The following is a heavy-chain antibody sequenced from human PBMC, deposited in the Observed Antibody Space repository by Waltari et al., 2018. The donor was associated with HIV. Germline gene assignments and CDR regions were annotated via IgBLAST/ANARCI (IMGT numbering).Heavy chain of an antibody. CDR1: GFPFITFS. V-gene: IGHV3-21*01. D-gene: IGHD3-3*01. CDR2: ISSTSSFI. Sequence: EVQLVESGGGLVKPGGSLRLSCVASGFPFITFSMKWVRQAPGKGLEWVSSISSTSSFIYYADSLKGRFTVSRDNAKNSLYLQISNLRADDTAVYYCASEDFWGGPHQWGQGTLVTVSS. J-gene: IGHJ4*02. CDR3: ASEDFWGGPHQ.